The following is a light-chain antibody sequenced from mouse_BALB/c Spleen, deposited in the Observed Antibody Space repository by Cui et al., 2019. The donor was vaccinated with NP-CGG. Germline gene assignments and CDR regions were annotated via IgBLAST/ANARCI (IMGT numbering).Light chain of an antibody. V-gene: IGLV1*01. CDR1: TGAVTTSNY. J-gene: IGLJ1*01. Sequence: QAVVTQESALTTSPGETVTLTCRSSTGAVTTSNYANWVQEKTDHLFTGLIGGTNNQAPGVPARFSSSLIGDKAALTITGAQTEDEAIYFCALWYSNHWVFGGGTKLTVL. CDR2: GTN. CDR3: ALWYSNHWV.